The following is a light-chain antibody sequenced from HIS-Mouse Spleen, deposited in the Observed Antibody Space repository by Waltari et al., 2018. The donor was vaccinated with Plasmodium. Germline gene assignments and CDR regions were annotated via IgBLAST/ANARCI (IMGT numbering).Light chain of an antibody. Sequence: DIVMTQSPLSLPVTPGAPASISCRSSQSLLHSNGYNYLDWYLQKPGQSPQLLIYMGSNRASGVPDRFSGSGSGTAFTLKISRVEAEDVGVYYCMQALQTPPWTFGQGTKVEIK. J-gene: IGKJ1*01. CDR1: QSLLHSNGYNY. CDR2: MGS. V-gene: IGKV2-28*01. CDR3: MQALQTPPWT.